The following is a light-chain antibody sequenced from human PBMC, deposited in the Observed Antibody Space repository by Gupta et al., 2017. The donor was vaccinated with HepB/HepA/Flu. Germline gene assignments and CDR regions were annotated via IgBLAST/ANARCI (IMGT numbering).Light chain of an antibody. CDR1: QSVGTS. Sequence: EIVLTQSPAILSLSPGERATLFCRTSQSVGTSLAWYQKKPGQPPRAVIYDSSNRATGVPARFSGSGSGTEFTLTISSREPEDFAVYYCQQRNSWPVPFGGGTKVEVK. V-gene: IGKV3-11*01. CDR3: QQRNSWPVP. CDR2: DSS. J-gene: IGKJ4*01.